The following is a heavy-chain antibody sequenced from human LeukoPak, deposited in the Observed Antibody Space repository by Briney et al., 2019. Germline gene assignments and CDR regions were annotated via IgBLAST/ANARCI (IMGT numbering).Heavy chain of an antibody. CDR1: GASIISYH. V-gene: IGHV4-59*08. CDR3: ARSPLESRRDAYNFYFDY. D-gene: IGHD5-24*01. Sequence: SETLSLTCSVSGASIISYHWSWVRQPPGKGLEWIGFVHYSGSTNYNPSLKSRVTISADTSKNQFSLSLTSVTAADTALFYCARSPLESRRDAYNFYFDYWGQGALVTVSS. CDR2: VHYSGST. J-gene: IGHJ4*02.